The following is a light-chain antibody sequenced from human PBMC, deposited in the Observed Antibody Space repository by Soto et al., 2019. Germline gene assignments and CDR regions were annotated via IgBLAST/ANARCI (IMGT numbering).Light chain of an antibody. V-gene: IGLV2-14*01. J-gene: IGLJ2*01. CDR3: SSYTSRSAHGHVV. CDR1: SSDVGGYNY. Sequence: QSALTQPASVSGSPGQSITISCTGTSSDVGGYNYVSWYQQHPGKAPKLMIYDVSNRPSGVSNRFSGSKSGNTASLTISGLQAADEADHYCSSYTSRSAHGHVVFVGGTKVAV. CDR2: DVS.